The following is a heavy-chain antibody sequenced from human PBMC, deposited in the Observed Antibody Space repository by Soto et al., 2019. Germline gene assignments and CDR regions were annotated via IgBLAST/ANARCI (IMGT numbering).Heavy chain of an antibody. V-gene: IGHV2-5*02. J-gene: IGHJ4*02. CDR2: IYWDDDK. D-gene: IGHD6-19*01. CDR3: ARKFNSGFDY. Sequence: QITLKESGPTLVKPTQTLTLTCTLSGFSVSSSGMGVGWVRQPSGKALEWLALIYWDDDKRYSLSLKTRLTITKDTSKNQVVLTMTNVDPVDTATYYCARKFNSGFDYRGQGTLVTVSS. CDR1: GFSVSSSGMG.